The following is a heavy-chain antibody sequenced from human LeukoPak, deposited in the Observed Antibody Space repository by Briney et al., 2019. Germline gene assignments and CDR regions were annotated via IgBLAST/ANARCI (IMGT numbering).Heavy chain of an antibody. J-gene: IGHJ4*02. CDR1: GGSISSYY. V-gene: IGHV4-59*01. CDR3: ARGDSYGTFDY. Sequence: PSETLSLTCTVSGGSISSYYWSWIRQPPGKGLEWIGYIYYSGSTNYNPSLKSRVTISVETSKNQFSLKLSSVTAADTAVYYCARGDSYGTFDYWGQGTLVTVSS. D-gene: IGHD5-18*01. CDR2: IYYSGST.